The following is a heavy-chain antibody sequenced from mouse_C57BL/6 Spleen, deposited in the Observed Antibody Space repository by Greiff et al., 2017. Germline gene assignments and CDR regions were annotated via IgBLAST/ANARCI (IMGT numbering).Heavy chain of an antibody. D-gene: IGHD2-4*01. CDR1: GYTFTSYW. CDR2: IYPGSGST. Sequence: QVQLQQPGAELVKPGASVKMSCTASGYTFTSYWITWVKQRPGQGLEWIGDIYPGSGSTNYNEKFKSKATLTVDTSSSTDYMQLSSLTSEDSAVYYCAREGDYDYAMDYWGQGTSVTVSS. CDR3: AREGDYDYAMDY. J-gene: IGHJ4*01. V-gene: IGHV1-55*01.